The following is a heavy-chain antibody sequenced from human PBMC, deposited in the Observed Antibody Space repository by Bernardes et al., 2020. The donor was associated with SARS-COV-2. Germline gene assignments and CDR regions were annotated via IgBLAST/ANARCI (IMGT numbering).Heavy chain of an antibody. D-gene: IGHD3-9*01. CDR2: ISSSSSYI. Sequence: LRLSCAASGFTFSSYSMNWVRQAPGKGLEWVSSISSSSSYIYYADSVKGRFTISRDNAKNSLYLQMNSLRAEDTAVYYCARDTDRAYYDILTGYYPYYFDYWGQGTLVTVSS. J-gene: IGHJ4*02. CDR1: GFTFSSYS. CDR3: ARDTDRAYYDILTGYYPYYFDY. V-gene: IGHV3-21*01.